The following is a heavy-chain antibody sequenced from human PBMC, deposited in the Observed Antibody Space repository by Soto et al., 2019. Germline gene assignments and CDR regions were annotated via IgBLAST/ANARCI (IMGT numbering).Heavy chain of an antibody. D-gene: IGHD5-12*01. V-gene: IGHV4-39*01. Sequence: PSETLSLTCTVSGGSISSSSYYWGWIRQPPGKGLEWIGSIYYSGSTYYNPSLKSRVTISVDTSKNQFSLKLSSVTAADTAVYYCASSGYEHFDYWGQGTLVTVSS. CDR3: ASSGYEHFDY. CDR1: GGSISSSSYY. CDR2: IYYSGST. J-gene: IGHJ4*02.